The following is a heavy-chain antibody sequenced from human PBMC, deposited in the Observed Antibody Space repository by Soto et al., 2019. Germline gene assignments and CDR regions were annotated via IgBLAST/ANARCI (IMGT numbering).Heavy chain of an antibody. CDR1: DFIFSDYA. CDR2: ISESGSGS. J-gene: IGHJ6*02. V-gene: IGHV3-23*01. CDR3: VRHVKLTTVTANVGYYYGLDV. D-gene: IGHD4-4*01. Sequence: GGSLRLSXAASDFIFSDYAMSWVRQAPGKGLEWVSVISESGSGSFYSDAVRGRFTISRDNSDNTLYLQMNSLRVDDTAVYFCVRHVKLTTVTANVGYYYGLDVWGLGATVTVSS.